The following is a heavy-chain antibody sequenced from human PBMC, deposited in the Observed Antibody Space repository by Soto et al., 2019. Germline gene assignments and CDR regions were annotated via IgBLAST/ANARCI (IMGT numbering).Heavy chain of an antibody. CDR3: ARDYFVVVPAAPNPDAFDI. CDR2: ISAYNGNT. V-gene: IGHV1-18*04. J-gene: IGHJ3*02. CDR1: GYTFTSYG. D-gene: IGHD2-2*01. Sequence: ASVKVSCKASGYTFTSYGISWVRQARGQGLEWMGWISAYNGNTNYAQKLQGRVTMTTGTSTSTAYMELRSLRSDDTAVYYCARDYFVVVPAAPNPDAFDIWGQGTMVTVSS.